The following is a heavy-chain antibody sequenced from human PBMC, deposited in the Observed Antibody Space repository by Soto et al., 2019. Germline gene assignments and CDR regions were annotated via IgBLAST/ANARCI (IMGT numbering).Heavy chain of an antibody. V-gene: IGHV3-7*01. D-gene: IGHD5-12*01. CDR2: IKQDGSEK. Sequence: EVQLVESGGGLVQPGGSLRLSCAASGFTFSSYWMSWVRQAPGKGLEWVANIKQDGSEKYYVDSVKGRFTISRDNAKNSLYLQRNSLRAEDTAVYYCARDTRGYSGYDNAFDIWGQGTMVTVSS. CDR3: ARDTRGYSGYDNAFDI. J-gene: IGHJ3*02. CDR1: GFTFSSYW.